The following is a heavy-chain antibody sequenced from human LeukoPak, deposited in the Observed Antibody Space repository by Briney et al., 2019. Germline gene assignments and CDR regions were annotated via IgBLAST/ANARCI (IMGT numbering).Heavy chain of an antibody. CDR1: GFTFSSYW. J-gene: IGHJ4*02. D-gene: IGHD3-10*01. Sequence: LPGRSLRLSCAAYGFTFSSYWMHWASHAPGKWLVWVSRITTERSTTNYADSVKSRFTISRDNAKNTLYLQMNSLRAEDTAVYYCARHKNYGSDYWGQGTLVTVSS. CDR2: ITTERSTT. V-gene: IGHV3-74*01. CDR3: ARHKNYGSDY.